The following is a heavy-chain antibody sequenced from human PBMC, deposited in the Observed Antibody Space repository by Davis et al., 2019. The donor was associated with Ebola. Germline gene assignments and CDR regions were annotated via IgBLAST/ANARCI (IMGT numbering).Heavy chain of an antibody. Sequence: PSETLSLTCAVYGGSFSGSAMHWVRQASGKGLEWVGRIRSKANSYATAYAASVKGRFTISRDDSKNTAYLQMNSLKTEDTAVYYCTMPASSSIDYWGQGTLVTVSS. CDR1: GGSFSGSA. V-gene: IGHV3-73*01. CDR2: IRSKANSYAT. J-gene: IGHJ4*02. D-gene: IGHD6-6*01. CDR3: TMPASSSIDY.